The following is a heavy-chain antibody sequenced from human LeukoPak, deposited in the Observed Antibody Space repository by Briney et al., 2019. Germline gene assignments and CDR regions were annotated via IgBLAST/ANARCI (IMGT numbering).Heavy chain of an antibody. CDR1: GGSISSYY. V-gene: IGHV4-4*07. J-gene: IGHJ3*02. Sequence: SSETLSLTCTVSGGSISSYYWSWIRQPAGKGLEWIGRIYTSGSPNYNPSLKSRVTMSVDTSKNQFSLKLSSVTAADTAVYYCARDNGLTGYWGDAFDIWGQGTMVTVSS. CDR3: ARDNGLTGYWGDAFDI. CDR2: IYTSGSP. D-gene: IGHD3-9*01.